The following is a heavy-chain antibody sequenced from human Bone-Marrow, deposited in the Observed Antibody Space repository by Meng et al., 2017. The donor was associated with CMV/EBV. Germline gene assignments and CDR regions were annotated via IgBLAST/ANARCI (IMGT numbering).Heavy chain of an antibody. CDR1: GYSVRSRSY. D-gene: IGHD3-16*01. Sequence: LRPSCDVSGYSVRSRSYWGWIRQPPGKGLEWIGYIYYSGTIYYNPSLKSRVTMSVDTSKNQFSLKLASVTTVDTAVYFCARTDGAAGGLYAFDIWGQGTMVTVSS. V-gene: IGHV4-28*02. J-gene: IGHJ3*02. CDR3: ARTDGAAGGLYAFDI. CDR2: IYYSGTI.